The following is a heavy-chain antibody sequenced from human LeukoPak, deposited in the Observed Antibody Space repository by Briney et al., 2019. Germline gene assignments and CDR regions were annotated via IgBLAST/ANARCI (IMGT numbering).Heavy chain of an antibody. CDR1: GFTFSDYY. J-gene: IGHJ5*02. CDR2: IYTSGST. Sequence: PGGSLRLSCAASGFTFSDYYMSWIRQPAGKGLEWIGRIYTSGSTNYNPSLKSRVTMSVDTSKNQFSLRLSSVTAADTAVYYCARDMSSSWYSIGFDPWGQGTLVTVSS. D-gene: IGHD6-13*01. V-gene: IGHV4-4*07. CDR3: ARDMSSSWYSIGFDP.